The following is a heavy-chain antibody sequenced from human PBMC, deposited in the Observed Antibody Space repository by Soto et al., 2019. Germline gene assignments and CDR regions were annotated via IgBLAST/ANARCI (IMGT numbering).Heavy chain of an antibody. CDR2: IIPIFGTA. V-gene: IGHV1-69*01. D-gene: IGHD3-10*01. Sequence: QVQLVQSGAEVKKPGSSVKVSCKASGGTFSSYAISWVRQAPGQGLEWMGGIIPIFGTANYAQKFQGRVTITADESTSTAYMELSSLRAEDTAVYYCARAMVRGVITNYYYYGMDVWGQGTTVTVSS. J-gene: IGHJ6*02. CDR1: GGTFSSYA. CDR3: ARAMVRGVITNYYYYGMDV.